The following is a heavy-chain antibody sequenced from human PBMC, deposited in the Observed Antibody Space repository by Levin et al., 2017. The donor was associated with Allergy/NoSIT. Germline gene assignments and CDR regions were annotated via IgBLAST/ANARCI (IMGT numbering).Heavy chain of an antibody. CDR2: TYYRSKWYD. J-gene: IGHJ4*02. CDR3: ARESRGRRGFDY. D-gene: IGHD3-10*01. CDR1: GNSVSSNSAA. V-gene: IGHV6-1*01. Sequence: SETLSLTCAISGNSVSSNSAAWNWIRQSPSRGLEWLGRTYYRSKWYDDYAVSVKRRITINPDTSKNQFSLQLNSVTPEDTAVYYCARESRGRRGFDYWGQGTLVTVSS.